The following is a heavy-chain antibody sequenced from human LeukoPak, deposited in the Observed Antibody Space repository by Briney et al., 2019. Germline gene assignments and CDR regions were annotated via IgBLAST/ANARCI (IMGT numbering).Heavy chain of an antibody. J-gene: IGHJ4*02. CDR1: GYSFTSYW. V-gene: IGHV5-51*01. CDR3: ARHVDSGTYYFQY. D-gene: IGHD1-26*01. CDR2: IYPGDSDT. Sequence: GESLKISCKGSGYSFTSYWIGWVRQMPGKGLAWMGIIYPGDSDTIYSPSFQGQVTISADKSISTAYLQWSSLKASDTAMYYCARHVDSGTYYFQYWGQGTLVTVSP.